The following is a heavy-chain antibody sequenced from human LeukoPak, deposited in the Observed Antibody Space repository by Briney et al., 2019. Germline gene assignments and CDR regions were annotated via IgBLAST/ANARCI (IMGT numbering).Heavy chain of an antibody. V-gene: IGHV4-38-2*02. CDR3: ARVLVIQPFDY. D-gene: IGHD2-2*01. CDR2: IYHSGST. J-gene: IGHJ4*02. Sequence: SETLSLTCTVSGYSISSGYYWGWIRQPPGQGLEWIGSIYHSGSTFYNPSLKSRVTISVDTSKNQFSLKLSSVTAADTAVYYCARVLVIQPFDYWGQGTLVTVSS. CDR1: GYSISSGYY.